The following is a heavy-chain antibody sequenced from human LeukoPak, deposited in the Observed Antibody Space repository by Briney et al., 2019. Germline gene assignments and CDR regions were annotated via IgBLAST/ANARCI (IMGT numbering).Heavy chain of an antibody. CDR3: ARVPSSGWLYYFDY. CDR1: GFIFSSYA. Sequence: GGSLRLSCAASGFIFSSYAPHWVRQAPGKGLEWVAVLSYDGRDESYADSVKGRFTISRDNSKNTLYLQMNNLGAEDTAVYYCARVPSSGWLYYFDYWGQGTLVTVSS. D-gene: IGHD6-19*01. CDR2: LSYDGRDE. V-gene: IGHV3-30*04. J-gene: IGHJ4*02.